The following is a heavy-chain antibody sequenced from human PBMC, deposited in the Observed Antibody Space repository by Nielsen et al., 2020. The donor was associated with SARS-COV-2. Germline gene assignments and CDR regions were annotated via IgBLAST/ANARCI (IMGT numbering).Heavy chain of an antibody. CDR1: GGSISSGGYY. V-gene: IGHV4-31*03. CDR3: ARLQYGRGAMGMDV. CDR2: IYYSGST. D-gene: IGHD5-18*01. J-gene: IGHJ6*03. Sequence: SETLSLTCTVSGGSISSGGYYWSWLRQHPGKGLEWIGYIYYSGSTYYNPSLKSRVTISVDTSKNQFSLKLSSVTAADTAVYYCARLQYGRGAMGMDVWGKGTTVTVSS.